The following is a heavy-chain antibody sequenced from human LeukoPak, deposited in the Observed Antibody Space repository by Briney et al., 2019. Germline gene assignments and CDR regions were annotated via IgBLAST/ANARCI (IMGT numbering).Heavy chain of an antibody. V-gene: IGHV1-69*05. Sequence: SVKVSCKASGGTFSSYAISWVRQAPGQGLEWMGGIIHIFGTANYAQKFQGRVTITTDESTSTAYMELSSLRSEDTAVYYCARSPAYSSSFSIDPWGQGTLVTVSS. CDR1: GGTFSSYA. D-gene: IGHD6-6*01. J-gene: IGHJ5*02. CDR2: IIHIFGTA. CDR3: ARSPAYSSSFSIDP.